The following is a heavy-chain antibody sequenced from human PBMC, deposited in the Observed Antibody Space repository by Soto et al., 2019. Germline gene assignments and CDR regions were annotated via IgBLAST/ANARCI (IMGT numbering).Heavy chain of an antibody. V-gene: IGHV2-5*02. CDR2: IYWDDDK. CDR3: ARVVWYFRPGVTSVWFDR. J-gene: IGHJ5*02. D-gene: IGHD6-13*01. CDR1: GFSLSTSGVG. Sequence: QITLKESGPTLVKPTQTLTLTCTFSGFSLSTSGVGVGWIRQPPGKALEWLALIYWDDDKRYSPSLKSRLTITKYTSKNQVVLTMTNMDPVDTATYYCARVVWYFRPGVTSVWFDRWGQGTLVTVSS.